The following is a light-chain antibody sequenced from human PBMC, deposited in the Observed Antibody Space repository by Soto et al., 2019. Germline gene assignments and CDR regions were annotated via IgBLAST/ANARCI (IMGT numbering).Light chain of an antibody. CDR2: DTF. CDR1: QAFSRN. Sequence: EIVLTQSPATLSLSPGERATLSCRASQAFSRNLAWYQQRAGQAPRLLIYDTFNRATGIPARFSGSGSGTDFTLTISSLEPEDFAVYSCQKRDNWPLTFGGGTKVDI. V-gene: IGKV3-11*01. CDR3: QKRDNWPLT. J-gene: IGKJ4*01.